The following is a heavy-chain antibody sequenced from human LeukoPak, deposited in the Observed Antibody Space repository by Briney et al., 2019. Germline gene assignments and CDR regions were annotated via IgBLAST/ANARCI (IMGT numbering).Heavy chain of an antibody. Sequence: ASVKVSCKASGYTFTIYGISWVRQAPGQGLEWVGWISAYNGNTNHAQKLQGRVTMTTDTSTSTAYMELRSLRSDDTAVYYCARESRASGTYYYGMDVWGQGTTVTVS. V-gene: IGHV1-18*01. D-gene: IGHD3-10*01. CDR2: ISAYNGNT. J-gene: IGHJ6*02. CDR3: ARESRASGTYYYGMDV. CDR1: GYTFTIYG.